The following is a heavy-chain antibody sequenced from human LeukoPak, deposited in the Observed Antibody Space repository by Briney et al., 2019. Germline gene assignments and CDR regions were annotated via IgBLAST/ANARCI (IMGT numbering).Heavy chain of an antibody. J-gene: IGHJ5*02. CDR2: ISSSSSYI. V-gene: IGHV3-21*01. CDR3: ARGAGGWYVWFDP. D-gene: IGHD6-19*01. CDR1: GFTFSSYT. Sequence: GGSLRLSCAASGFTFSSYTMNWVRQAPGKGLEWVSSISSSSSYIYYADSVKGRFTISRGNAKNSLYLQMNSLRAEDTAVYYCARGAGGWYVWFDPWGQGTLVTVSS.